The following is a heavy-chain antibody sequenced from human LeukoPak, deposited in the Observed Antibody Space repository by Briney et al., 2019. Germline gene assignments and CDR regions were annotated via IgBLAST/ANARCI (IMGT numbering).Heavy chain of an antibody. CDR2: VWSDGTTK. V-gene: IGHV3-33*01. J-gene: IGHJ3*02. D-gene: IGHD3-9*01. CDR3: ARDHRNYDILTGYSYDAFDI. Sequence: PGRSLRLSCAASGFTFSNYGMHWVRQAPGKGLEWVAVVWSDGTTKNYADSVKGRFTISRDNAKNSLYLQMNSLRAEDTAVYYCARDHRNYDILTGYSYDAFDIWGQGTMVTVSS. CDR1: GFTFSNYG.